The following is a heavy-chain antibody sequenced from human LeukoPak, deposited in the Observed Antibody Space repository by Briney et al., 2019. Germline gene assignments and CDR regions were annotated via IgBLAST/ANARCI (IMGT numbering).Heavy chain of an antibody. Sequence: SETLSLTCTVSGGSISSYYWSWIRQPPGKGLEWIGYIYYSGSTNYNPSLKSRVTISVDTSKNQFSLKLSSVTAADTAVYYCARSRVYYYGMDVWGQGTTVTVSS. CDR1: GGSISSYY. J-gene: IGHJ6*02. V-gene: IGHV4-59*01. CDR2: IYYSGST. CDR3: ARSRVYYYGMDV.